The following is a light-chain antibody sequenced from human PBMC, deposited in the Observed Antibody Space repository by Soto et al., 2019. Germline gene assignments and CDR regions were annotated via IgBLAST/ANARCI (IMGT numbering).Light chain of an antibody. CDR1: SSDIGGFNY. CDR3: SSYTTTSTLGV. CDR2: EVS. Sequence: QSALTQPASVSGSPGQSITISCTGTSSDIGGFNYVSWYQQHPGTAPKLIIYEVSNRPSGISNRFSGSKSGNTASLTISGLQAEDEADHYCSSYTTTSTLGVFGGGTQLTVL. V-gene: IGLV2-14*01. J-gene: IGLJ3*02.